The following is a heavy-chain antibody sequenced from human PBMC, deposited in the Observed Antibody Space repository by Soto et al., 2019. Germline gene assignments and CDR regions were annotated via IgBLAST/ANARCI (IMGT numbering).Heavy chain of an antibody. V-gene: IGHV4-59*08. Sequence: PSETLSLTCSASGGSISRYYCSWVRQPPGKGLEWIGHMHYSGNTRYNPSLKSRVTISVDTSKNQFSLKLSSVTAADTAVYYCARRYGSSFDYWGQGTLVTVSS. CDR3: ARRYGSSFDY. CDR2: MHYSGNT. CDR1: GGSISRYY. D-gene: IGHD5-12*01. J-gene: IGHJ4*02.